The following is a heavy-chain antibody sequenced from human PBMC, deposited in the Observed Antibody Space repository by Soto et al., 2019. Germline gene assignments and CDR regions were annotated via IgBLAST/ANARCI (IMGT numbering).Heavy chain of an antibody. V-gene: IGHV3-23*01. D-gene: IGHD1-26*01. CDR3: AKVPITSIEGARRKDWYFDL. J-gene: IGHJ2*01. CDR2: ISGGGGST. CDR1: GFTFTSYA. Sequence: EVQLLESGGGLVQPGGSLRLSCAASGFTFTSYAMSWVRQAPGKGLEWVSAISGGGGSTYYADSGKGRFTMSRDNSKNTLYLQRNSLRAEDTVLYYCAKVPITSIEGARRKDWYFDLWGRGTLVTVSS.